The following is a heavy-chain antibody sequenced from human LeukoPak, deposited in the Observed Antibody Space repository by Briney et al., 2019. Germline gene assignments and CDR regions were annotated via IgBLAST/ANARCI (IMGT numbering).Heavy chain of an antibody. D-gene: IGHD6-19*01. V-gene: IGHV4-4*07. CDR1: GGSFSIYY. Sequence: ASETLSPTCTVSGGSFSIYYWSWIRQPAGKGLEWIGRIYTSGNTYYNPSLKSRVTMSVDTSKNQFSLNLSSVTAADTAVYYCARVFSVAGTFDYWGQGTLVTVSS. CDR2: IYTSGNT. CDR3: ARVFSVAGTFDY. J-gene: IGHJ4*02.